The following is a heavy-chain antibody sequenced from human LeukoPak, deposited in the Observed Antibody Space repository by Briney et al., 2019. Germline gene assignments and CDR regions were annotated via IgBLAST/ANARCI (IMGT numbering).Heavy chain of an antibody. V-gene: IGHV5-51*01. Sequence: GESLQISCQGSGYNFPIYWIGWVRQLPGQGLEWMGIIYPDDSNTIYGPSFQGQVTISADKSINTAYLEWSSLKASDTAMYYCARVPDSSSSGDWFDPWGQGTLVTVSS. CDR1: GYNFPIYW. CDR2: IYPDDSNT. CDR3: ARVPDSSSSGDWFDP. D-gene: IGHD6-6*01. J-gene: IGHJ5*02.